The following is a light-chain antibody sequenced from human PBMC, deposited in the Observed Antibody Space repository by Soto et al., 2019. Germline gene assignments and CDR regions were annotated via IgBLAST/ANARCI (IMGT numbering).Light chain of an antibody. J-gene: IGKJ1*01. V-gene: IGKV3-20*01. CDR2: GAS. CDR3: QQRET. CDR1: QSVSSSY. Sequence: EIVLTQSPGTLSLSPGERATLSCRASQSVSSSYLAWYQQKPGQAPRLLIYGASSRATGIPDRFSGSGSGTDFTLTISRLAPEDFAVYYCQQRETFGQGTKVEIK.